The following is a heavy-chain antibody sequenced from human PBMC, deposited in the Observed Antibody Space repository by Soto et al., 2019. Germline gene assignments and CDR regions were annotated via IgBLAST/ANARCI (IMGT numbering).Heavy chain of an antibody. CDR2: ISPYNGNT. V-gene: IGHV1-18*01. Sequence: HVQLLQSGGELKKPGTSVKVSCNTSGFTFNTYFISWVRQAPGQGLEWMGWISPYNGNTKYGEKFQGRVTMTTDTITRTAYMELRNLRIDDTAVYYCARDTSNSFVYWGQGTLVTVSS. J-gene: IGHJ4*02. CDR1: GFTFNTYF. D-gene: IGHD2-2*01. CDR3: ARDTSNSFVY.